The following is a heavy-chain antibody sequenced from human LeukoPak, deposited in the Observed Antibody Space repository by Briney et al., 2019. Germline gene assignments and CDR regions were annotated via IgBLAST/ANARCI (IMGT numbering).Heavy chain of an antibody. D-gene: IGHD3-3*01. V-gene: IGHV4-38-2*01. Sequence: PSXTLSLTCAVSGYSISSGYYGGWIRQPPGKGVEWIGSIYGRGSTYYNPSLKRRLTISVDTSSNQFSLKLTSVTAADTALYYCARAIFGVANAFDMWGQGPMVTVSS. CDR1: GYSISSGYY. CDR2: IYGRGST. CDR3: ARAIFGVANAFDM. J-gene: IGHJ3*02.